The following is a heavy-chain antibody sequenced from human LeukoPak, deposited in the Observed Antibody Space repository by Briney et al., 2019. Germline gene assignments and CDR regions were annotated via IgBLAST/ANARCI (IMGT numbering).Heavy chain of an antibody. CDR3: ARGSSYQPSFDY. J-gene: IGHJ4*02. Sequence: GRSLRLSCAASGFNLETYGVHWVRQAPDKGLEWVAVISYDGSNKKYADSVKGRFLISRDNSKNTVYLQMNSLRAEDTAVYYCARGSSYQPSFDYWGQGTLVTVSS. CDR1: GFNLETYG. CDR2: ISYDGSNK. D-gene: IGHD2-2*01. V-gene: IGHV3-33*01.